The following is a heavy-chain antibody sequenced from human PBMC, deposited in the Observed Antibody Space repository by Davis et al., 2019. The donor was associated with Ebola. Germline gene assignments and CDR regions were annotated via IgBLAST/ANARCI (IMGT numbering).Heavy chain of an antibody. CDR2: ISAYNGNT. CDR3: ARGKYEVGATGFDY. V-gene: IGHV1-18*01. D-gene: IGHD1-26*01. J-gene: IGHJ4*02. CDR1: GYTFTSYG. Sequence: ASAKVSCKASGYTFTSYGISWVRQAPGHGLEWMGWISAYNGNTNYAQKLQGRVTMTTDTSTSTAYMELRSLRSDDTAVYYCARGKYEVGATGFDYWGQGTLVTVSS.